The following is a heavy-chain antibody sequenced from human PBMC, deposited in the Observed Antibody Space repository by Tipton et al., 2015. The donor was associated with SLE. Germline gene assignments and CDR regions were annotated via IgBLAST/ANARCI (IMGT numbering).Heavy chain of an antibody. V-gene: IGHV3-30*02. D-gene: IGHD1-26*01. CDR1: GFTFSTFG. CDR2: IQSDGSNK. CDR3: AKDRGSYSFDY. Sequence: GSLRLSCAASGFTFSTFGMHWVRQAPGKGLEWVTFIQSDGSNKYYADSVKGRFTISRDNSKNTLYLQMNSLRAEDTAVYYCAKDRGSYSFDYWGQGTLVTVSS. J-gene: IGHJ4*02.